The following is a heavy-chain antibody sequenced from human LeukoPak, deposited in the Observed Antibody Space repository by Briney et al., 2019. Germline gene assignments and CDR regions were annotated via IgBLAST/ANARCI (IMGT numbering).Heavy chain of an antibody. CDR1: GFTFSSYS. CDR2: ISSSSSYI. V-gene: IGHV3-21*01. Sequence: GGSLRLSCAASGFTFSSYSMNWVRQAPGKGLEWVSSISSSSSYIYYADSVKGRFTISRDNAKNSLYLQMNSLRAEDTAVYYCARKGIAARPSNWFDPWGQGTLVTVSS. CDR3: ARKGIAARPSNWFDP. D-gene: IGHD6-6*01. J-gene: IGHJ5*02.